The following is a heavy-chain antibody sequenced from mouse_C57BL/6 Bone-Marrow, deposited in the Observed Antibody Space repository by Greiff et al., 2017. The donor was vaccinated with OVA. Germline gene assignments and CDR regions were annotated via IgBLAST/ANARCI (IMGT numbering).Heavy chain of an antibody. CDR1: GYTFTSYW. CDR3: AANYYGSSSLFDY. J-gene: IGHJ2*01. CDR2: IDPSDSYT. D-gene: IGHD1-1*01. V-gene: IGHV1-69*01. Sequence: QVQLQQSGAELAMPGASVKLSCKASGYTFTSYWMHWVKQRPGQGLEWIGEIDPSDSYTNYNQKFKGKSTLTVDKSSSTASMQLSSLTSEDSAVYYCAANYYGSSSLFDYWGQGTTLTVSS.